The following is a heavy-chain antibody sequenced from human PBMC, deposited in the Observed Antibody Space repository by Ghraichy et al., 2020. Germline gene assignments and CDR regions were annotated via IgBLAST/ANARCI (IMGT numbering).Heavy chain of an antibody. D-gene: IGHD2-21*01. V-gene: IGHV3-48*03. Sequence: GGSLRLSCVGSGFIFSSYEMNWVRQAPGKGLEWLSYIDSSGSSIFYADSVKGRFTVSRDDAKNSVYLQIDNLTAEDTAVYYCARETANCGGDCYDYWGQGTLVTVSS. CDR1: GFIFSSYE. CDR2: IDSSGSSI. CDR3: ARETANCGGDCYDY. J-gene: IGHJ4*02.